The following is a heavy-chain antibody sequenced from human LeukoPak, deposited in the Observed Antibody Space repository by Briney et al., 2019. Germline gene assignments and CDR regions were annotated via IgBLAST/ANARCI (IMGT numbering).Heavy chain of an antibody. D-gene: IGHD6-6*01. CDR2: ISWNSGSI. V-gene: IGHV3-9*01. Sequence: GGSLRLSCAASGFTFDDYAMHWVRQAPGKGLEWVSGISWNSGSIGYADSVKGRFTISRDNAKNSLYLQMNSLRAEDTALYYCAKDTYSSSSYYYYYGMDVWGQGTTVTVSS. CDR1: GFTFDDYA. J-gene: IGHJ6*02. CDR3: AKDTYSSSSYYYYYGMDV.